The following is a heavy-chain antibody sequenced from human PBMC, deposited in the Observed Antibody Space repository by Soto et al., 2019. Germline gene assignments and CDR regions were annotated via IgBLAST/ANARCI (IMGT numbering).Heavy chain of an antibody. CDR1: GGSISSSSYY. CDR2: IYYSGST. Sequence: TETLSLNCTVPGGSISSSSYYWGWIRQPPGKGLEWIGSIYYSGSTYYNPSLKSRVTISVDTSKNQFSLKLSSVTAADTAVYYCARASGFYGMDVWGQGTTVTVSS. D-gene: IGHD3-22*01. V-gene: IGHV4-39*01. CDR3: ARASGFYGMDV. J-gene: IGHJ6*02.